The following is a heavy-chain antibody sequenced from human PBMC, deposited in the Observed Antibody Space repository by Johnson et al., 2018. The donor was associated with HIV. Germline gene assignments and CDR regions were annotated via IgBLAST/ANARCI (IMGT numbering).Heavy chain of an antibody. CDR3: ARDGVYSSPWDAFDI. V-gene: IGHV3-7*05. J-gene: IGHJ3*02. CDR2: IKEDGSEE. D-gene: IGHD6-19*01. CDR1: GFSFSNYW. Sequence: VQLVESGGGSVQPGGFLRLSCAASGFSFSNYWMSWVRQAPGKGLEWVANIKEDGSEEYYVDSMEGLFTISRDNAKNSLYLQMDNLRVEDTAMYYCARDGVYSSPWDAFDIWGQGTMVTVSS.